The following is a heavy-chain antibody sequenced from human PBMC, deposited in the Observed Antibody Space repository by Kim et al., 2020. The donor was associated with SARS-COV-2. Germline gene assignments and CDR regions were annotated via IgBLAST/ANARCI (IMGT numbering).Heavy chain of an antibody. V-gene: IGHV1-24*01. CDR1: GYTLSELA. J-gene: IGHJ4*02. D-gene: IGHD1-1*01. CDR3: ATGGPWNSHFEY. Sequence: ASVKVSCKVSGYTLSELAMYWVRQAPGKGLEWMGSFDPQDDEPMYAQKFQGRVTMTEDTSTDTAYMEVRSLRSEDTAGYHCATGGPWNSHFEYWGQGTLV. CDR2: FDPQDDEP.